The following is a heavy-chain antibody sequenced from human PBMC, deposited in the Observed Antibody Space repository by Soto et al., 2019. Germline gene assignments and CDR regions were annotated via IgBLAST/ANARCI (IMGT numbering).Heavy chain of an antibody. CDR2: INAGNGNT. V-gene: IGHV1-3*01. J-gene: IGHJ4*02. CDR3: ARGTTYGDYVYY. D-gene: IGHD4-17*01. Sequence: ASVKVSCTASGYTFTSYAMHWVRQAPGRRLEWMGWINAGNGNTKYSQKFQGRVTITRDTSASTAYMELSSLRSEDTAVYYCARGTTYGDYVYYWGQGTLVTSPQ. CDR1: GYTFTSYA.